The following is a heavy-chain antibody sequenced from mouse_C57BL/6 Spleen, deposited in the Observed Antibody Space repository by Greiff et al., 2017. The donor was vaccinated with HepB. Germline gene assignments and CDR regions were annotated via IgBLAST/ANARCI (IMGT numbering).Heavy chain of an antibody. CDR2: ISSGGSYT. J-gene: IGHJ2*01. CDR3: ARKETTVVAFDY. V-gene: IGHV5-6*01. CDR1: GFTFSSYG. D-gene: IGHD1-1*01. Sequence: EVQGVESGGDLVKPGGSLKLSCAASGFTFSSYGMSWVRQTPDKRLEWVATISSGGSYTYYPDSVKGRFTISRDNAKNTLYLQMSSLKSEDTAMYYCARKETTVVAFDYWGQGTTLTVSS.